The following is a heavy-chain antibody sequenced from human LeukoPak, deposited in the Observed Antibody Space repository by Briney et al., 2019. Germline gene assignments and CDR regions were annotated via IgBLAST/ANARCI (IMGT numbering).Heavy chain of an antibody. D-gene: IGHD1-26*01. V-gene: IGHV4-59*04. J-gene: IGHJ3*02. CDR1: GGSISSYY. CDR2: IYYSGST. Sequence: SETLSLTCTVSGGSISSYYWSWIRQPPGKGLEWIGSIYYSGSTYYNPSLKSRVTMSIDTSKNQFSLKLSSVTAADTAVYYCARHQWVPAFDIWGQGTMVTVSS. CDR3: ARHQWVPAFDI.